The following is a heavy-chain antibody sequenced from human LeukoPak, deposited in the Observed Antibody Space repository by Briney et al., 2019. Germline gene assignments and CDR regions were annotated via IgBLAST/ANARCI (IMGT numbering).Heavy chain of an antibody. V-gene: IGHV3-21*04. CDR3: TGDLYSMYAK. J-gene: IGHJ4*02. D-gene: IGHD2-8*01. Sequence: GGSLRLSCLASGFTFNTYAMNWVRQAPGGGLEWVAALSGDRSHIYHADSVMGRFTISRDNVKNSLYLQMNSLRADDTAVYYCTGDLYSMYAKWGQGTLVTVSS. CDR1: GFTFNTYA. CDR2: LSGDRSHI.